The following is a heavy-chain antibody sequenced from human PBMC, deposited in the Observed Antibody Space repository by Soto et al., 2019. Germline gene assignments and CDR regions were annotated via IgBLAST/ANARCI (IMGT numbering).Heavy chain of an antibody. V-gene: IGHV4-30-2*01. CDR3: ARGMTTVTTLDY. J-gene: IGHJ4*02. D-gene: IGHD4-17*01. CDR1: GGSISSGGYS. Sequence: QLQLQESGSGLVKPSQTLSLTCAASGGSISSGGYSWSWIRQPPGKGLESIGYIYHSGSTYYNPSLKGRVTRSVDRSKNQFSLKLSSVTAADTAVYYCARGMTTVTTLDYWGQGTLVTVSS. CDR2: IYHSGST.